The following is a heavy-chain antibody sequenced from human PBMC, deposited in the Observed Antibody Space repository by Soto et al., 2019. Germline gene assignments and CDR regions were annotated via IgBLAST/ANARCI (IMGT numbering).Heavy chain of an antibody. Sequence: APSVKVSCKASGYTFTSCGIHWVRQAPGQRLEWMGWINAANGDTKYSPKFQGRVTITRDTSASTAYMELSSLRSEDTAVYYCVRRHVSETGIGCFDSCGPRTLVTVSS. V-gene: IGHV1-3*01. CDR3: VRRHVSETGIGCFDS. CDR1: GYTFTSCG. D-gene: IGHD1-1*01. J-gene: IGHJ5*01. CDR2: INAANGDT.